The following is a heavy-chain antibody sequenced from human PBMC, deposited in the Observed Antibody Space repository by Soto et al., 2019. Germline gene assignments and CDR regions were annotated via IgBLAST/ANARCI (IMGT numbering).Heavy chain of an antibody. D-gene: IGHD2-21*01. V-gene: IGHV4-4*02. Sequence: LSLTCGVSVGSVISSSWWTWVRQSPTKGLEWIGEIYHAGSPNYNPSFQSRISISLDKSKNSFSLRLTSVTAADAAIYYCARGSSFRGDFDVWGQGTTVTVSS. CDR3: ARGSSFRGDFDV. J-gene: IGHJ3*01. CDR2: IYHAGSP. CDR1: VGSVISSSW.